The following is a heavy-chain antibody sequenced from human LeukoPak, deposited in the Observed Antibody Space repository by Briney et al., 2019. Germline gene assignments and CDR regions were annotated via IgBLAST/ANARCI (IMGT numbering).Heavy chain of an antibody. V-gene: IGHV4-39*01. CDR3: ATRRGDYFDH. J-gene: IGHJ4*02. Sequence: SETLSLTCTVSGGIYYGGWIRQAPGQGLEWIGTIYYSGSIYYNPSLKSRVTISVDTSKNQFSRNLNSVTAADTAVYFCATRRGDYFDHWGQGTLVTVSS. CDR2: IYYSGSI. CDR1: GGIYY.